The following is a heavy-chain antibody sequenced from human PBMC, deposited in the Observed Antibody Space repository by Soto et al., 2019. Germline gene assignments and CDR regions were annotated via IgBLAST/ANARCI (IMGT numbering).Heavy chain of an antibody. CDR2: INYSSITS. J-gene: IGHJ4*02. D-gene: IGHD3-10*01. V-gene: IGHV3-23*05. Sequence: EVQLLQSGGGVVKPGGSLRLSCEVSGFTFSEFAMSWVRQSPGGRLEWVSGINYSSITSIYVDSVTGRFTISRDQSKNALYLQIDRLRAEETAMYYSAKGRDYSGTYAIDFWGQGVPVAVSS. CDR3: AKGRDYSGTYAIDF. CDR1: GFTFSEFA.